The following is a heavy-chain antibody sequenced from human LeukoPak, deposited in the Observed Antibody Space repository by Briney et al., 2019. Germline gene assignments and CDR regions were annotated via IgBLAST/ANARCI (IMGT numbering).Heavy chain of an antibody. CDR2: MNPNSGNT. Sequence: ASVKVSCKASGYTFTSYDINWVRQATGQGLEWMGWMNPNSGNTGYAQKFQGRVTMTRNTSISTAYMELSSLRSEDTAVYYCARIGTRYSYGYGRNWFDPWGQGTLVTVSS. J-gene: IGHJ5*02. D-gene: IGHD5-18*01. CDR1: GYTFTSYD. CDR3: ARIGTRYSYGYGRNWFDP. V-gene: IGHV1-8*01.